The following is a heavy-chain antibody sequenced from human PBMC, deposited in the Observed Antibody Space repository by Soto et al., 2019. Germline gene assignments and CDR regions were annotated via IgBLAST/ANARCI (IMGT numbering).Heavy chain of an antibody. CDR3: ARDLEMATIIDYYYGMDV. CDR1: GGSISSSNW. CDR2: IYHSGST. D-gene: IGHD5-12*01. J-gene: IGHJ6*02. V-gene: IGHV4-4*02. Sequence: SETLSLTCAVCGGSISSSNWWSWVRQPPGKGLEWIGEIYHSGSTNYNPSLKSRVTISVDKSKNQFSLKLSSVTAADTAVYYCARDLEMATIIDYYYGMDVWGQGTTVTVSS.